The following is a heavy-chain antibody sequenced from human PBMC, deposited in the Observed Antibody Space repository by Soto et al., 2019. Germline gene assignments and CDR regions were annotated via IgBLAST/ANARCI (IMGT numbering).Heavy chain of an antibody. V-gene: IGHV4-30-4*02. CDR1: GGSISSGDYY. J-gene: IGHJ6*03. D-gene: IGHD3-9*01. CDR2: IYYSGST. CDR3: ARSDIFQGARYFDWLLDRDRNYYYYMDV. Sequence: PSETLSLTCTVSGGSISSGDYYWSWIRQPPGKGLEWIGYIYYSGSTNYNPSLKSRVTISVDTSKNQFSLKLSSVTAADTAVYYCARSDIFQGARYFDWLLDRDRNYYYYMDVWGKGTTVTVSS.